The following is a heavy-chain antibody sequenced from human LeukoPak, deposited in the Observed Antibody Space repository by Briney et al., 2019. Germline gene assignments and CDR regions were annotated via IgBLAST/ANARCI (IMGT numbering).Heavy chain of an antibody. V-gene: IGHV3-21*01. CDR2: ISSSSTYI. CDR3: AREQEWMVKGDY. CDR1: GFTFSTYS. J-gene: IGHJ4*02. D-gene: IGHD6-19*01. Sequence: GGSLRLSCAASGFTFSTYSMNCVRQAPGKGLEWVSSISSSSTYIYYADSVKGRFTISRDNAKNSLYLQMNSLRAEDTAVYYCAREQEWMVKGDYWGQGTLVTVS.